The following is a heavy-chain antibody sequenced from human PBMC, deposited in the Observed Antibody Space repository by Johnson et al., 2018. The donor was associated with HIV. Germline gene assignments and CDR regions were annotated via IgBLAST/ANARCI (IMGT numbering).Heavy chain of an antibody. V-gene: IGHV3-15*01. D-gene: IGHD3-10*01. CDR3: TTDWEYYYGAGKLDAFDM. CDR1: GFTFSSAW. Sequence: VQLVESGGGVVQPGGSLRLSCAASGFTFSSAWMGWVRQAPGKGLEWVGRIKTKTDGGTIDYNAPVKGRFSISRDDSKNTLYLQMNSLKTEDTAGYYLTTDWEYYYGAGKLDAFDMWGQGTMVTVSS. J-gene: IGHJ3*02. CDR2: IKTKTDGGTI.